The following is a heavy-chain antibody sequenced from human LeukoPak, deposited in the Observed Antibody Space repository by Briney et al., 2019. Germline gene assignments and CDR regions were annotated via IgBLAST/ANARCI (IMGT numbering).Heavy chain of an antibody. CDR3: AKDFHDTSGYPYAFYYFDC. CDR2: ISGSGGST. Sequence: GGSLRLSCAASGFTFSNYAMSWVRQAPGKGLEWVSGISGSGGSTHYADSVKGRFTISRDNSKNTLYLQMNSLRAEDTAVYYCAKDFHDTSGYPYAFYYFDCWGQGTLVTVSS. V-gene: IGHV3-23*01. D-gene: IGHD3-22*01. J-gene: IGHJ4*02. CDR1: GFTFSNYA.